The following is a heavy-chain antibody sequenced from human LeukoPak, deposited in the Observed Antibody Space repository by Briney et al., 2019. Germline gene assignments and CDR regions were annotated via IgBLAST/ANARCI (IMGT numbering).Heavy chain of an antibody. CDR1: GYTFTGYY. CDR2: INPDSGDS. V-gene: IGHV1-2*02. J-gene: IGHJ4*02. D-gene: IGHD5-12*01. Sequence: ASVKVSCKASGYTFTGYYIHWVRQAPGQGLEWMAWINPDSGDSYSAPMFQGRVTMTRDTSISTASMEVSWLTSDDTAVYYCATGVATAFTYWGQGTLVTVSS. CDR3: ATGVATAFTY.